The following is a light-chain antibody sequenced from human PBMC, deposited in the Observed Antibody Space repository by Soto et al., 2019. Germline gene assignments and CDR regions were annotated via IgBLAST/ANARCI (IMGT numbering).Light chain of an antibody. J-gene: IGKJ1*01. Sequence: GDRVTITCRASQSISSYLNWYQQKPGKAPKLLIYAASSLQSGVPSRFSGSGSGTDFTLTISSLQPEDFATYYCQQSYSTRWSFGQGTKVEIK. V-gene: IGKV1-39*01. CDR1: QSISSY. CDR3: QQSYSTRWS. CDR2: AAS.